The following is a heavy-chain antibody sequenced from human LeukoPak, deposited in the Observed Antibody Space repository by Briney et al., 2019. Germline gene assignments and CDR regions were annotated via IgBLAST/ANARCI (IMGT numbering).Heavy chain of an antibody. CDR1: GGTFSSYA. Sequence: ASVKVSCKASGGTFSSYAISWVRQAPGQGLEWMGGIIPIFGTANYAQKFQGRVTITADESTSTAYMELSSLRSEDTAVYYCASLSGYEHFFDYWGQGTLVTVSS. CDR3: ASLSGYEHFFDY. D-gene: IGHD5-12*01. J-gene: IGHJ4*02. CDR2: IIPIFGTA. V-gene: IGHV1-69*13.